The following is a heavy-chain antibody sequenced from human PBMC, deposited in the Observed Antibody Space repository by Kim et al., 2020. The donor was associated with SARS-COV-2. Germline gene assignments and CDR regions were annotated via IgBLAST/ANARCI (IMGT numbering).Heavy chain of an antibody. J-gene: IGHJ6*02. CDR3: AKDMGGIWGPTHYYYGMDV. Sequence: GGSLRLSCAASGFTFDDYTMHWVRQAPGKGLEWVSLISWDGGSTYYADSVKGRFTISRDNSKNSLYLQMNSLRTEDTALYYCAKDMGGIWGPTHYYYGMDVWGQGTTVTVSS. D-gene: IGHD3-16*01. CDR1: GFTFDDYT. CDR2: ISWDGGST. V-gene: IGHV3-43*01.